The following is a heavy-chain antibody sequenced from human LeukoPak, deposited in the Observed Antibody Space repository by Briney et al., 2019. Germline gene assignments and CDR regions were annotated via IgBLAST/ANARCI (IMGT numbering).Heavy chain of an antibody. CDR3: AREGSVAAGYFQR. CDR1: GGSISSSSYY. V-gene: IGHV4-39*07. CDR2: IYYSGST. J-gene: IGHJ1*01. D-gene: IGHD6-19*01. Sequence: NPSETLSLTCTVSGGSISSSSYYWGWIRQPPGKGLEWIGSIYYSGSTYYNPSLKSRVTISADTSTNQFSLRLSSVTAADTAVYYCAREGSVAAGYFQRWGQGTLVTVSS.